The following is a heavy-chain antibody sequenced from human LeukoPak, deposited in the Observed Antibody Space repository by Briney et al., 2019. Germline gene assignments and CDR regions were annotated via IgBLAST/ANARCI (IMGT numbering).Heavy chain of an antibody. CDR2: ISSSSSYI. Sequence: GGSLRLSCAASGFTFSSYSMNWVRQAPGKGLEWVSSISSSSSYIYYADSVKGRFTISRDNAKNSLYLQMNSLRAEDTAVYYCARGSTGFYMDVWGKGTTVTVPS. CDR3: ARGSTGFYMDV. CDR1: GFTFSSYS. J-gene: IGHJ6*03. V-gene: IGHV3-21*01.